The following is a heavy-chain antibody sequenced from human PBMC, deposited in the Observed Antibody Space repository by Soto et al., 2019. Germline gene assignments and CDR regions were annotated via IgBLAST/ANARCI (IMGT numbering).Heavy chain of an antibody. CDR3: ARNYDYVWGSSPTLYFDY. CDR1: GYTFTSYA. CDR2: INAGNGNT. V-gene: IGHV1-3*01. Sequence: GASVKVSCKASGYTFTSYAMHWVRQAPGQRLEWMGWINAGNGNTKYSQKFQGRVTITRDTSASTAYMELSSLRSEDTAVYYCARNYDYVWGSSPTLYFDYWGQGTLVTVSS. J-gene: IGHJ4*02. D-gene: IGHD3-16*01.